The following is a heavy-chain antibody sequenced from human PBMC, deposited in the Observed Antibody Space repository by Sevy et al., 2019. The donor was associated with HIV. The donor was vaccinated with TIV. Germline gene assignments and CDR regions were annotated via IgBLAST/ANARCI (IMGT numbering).Heavy chain of an antibody. J-gene: IGHJ6*02. V-gene: IGHV3-15*01. CDR1: GFTFSHAW. Sequence: GGSLRLSCEASGFTFSHAWLNWVRQVPGRGLEWVGRIKSKTDGGTTNHAAPVKGRFTISRDDSENTLYLQINSLKTEDTAVYYCAAAFCSDDSCYTYYYGMDVWGQGTTVTVSS. CDR2: IKSKTDGGTT. CDR3: AAAFCSDDSCYTYYYGMDV. D-gene: IGHD2-15*01.